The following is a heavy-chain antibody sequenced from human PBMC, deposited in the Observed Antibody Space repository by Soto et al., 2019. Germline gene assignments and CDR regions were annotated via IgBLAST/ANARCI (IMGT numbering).Heavy chain of an antibody. Sequence: GGSLRLSCAASGFTFSSFAMTWVRQAPGKGLEWVSSIRASGGGTSYADSVKGRFTISRDNSKNTLYVQMNSLRVDDTAVYYCAKDSQSSAWFGYGMDVWGQGTTVTVSS. CDR3: AKDSQSSAWFGYGMDV. D-gene: IGHD3-10*01. J-gene: IGHJ6*02. V-gene: IGHV3-23*01. CDR2: IRASGGGT. CDR1: GFTFSSFA.